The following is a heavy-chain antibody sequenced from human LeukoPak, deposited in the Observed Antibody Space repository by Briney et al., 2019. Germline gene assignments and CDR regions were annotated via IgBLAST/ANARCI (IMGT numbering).Heavy chain of an antibody. D-gene: IGHD3-22*01. J-gene: IGHJ4*02. CDR3: ARVREYYYDSSGYIDY. CDR2: ISSSGSTI. CDR1: GFTFSDYY. Sequence: GGSLRLSCAASGFTFSDYYMSWIRQAPGKGLEWVSYISSSGSTIYYADSVKGRFTISRDNAKNSLYLQMNSLRAEDTAVYYCARVREYYYDSSGYIDYWGQGTLVTVSS. V-gene: IGHV3-11*01.